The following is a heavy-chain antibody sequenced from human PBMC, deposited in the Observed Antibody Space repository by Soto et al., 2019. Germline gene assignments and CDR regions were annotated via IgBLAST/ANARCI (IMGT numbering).Heavy chain of an antibody. CDR1: GGSISSYY. D-gene: IGHD3-10*01. CDR2: IYYSGST. V-gene: IGHV4-59*01. CDR3: VRRYGSGHLDY. J-gene: IGHJ4*02. Sequence: QVQLQESGPGLVKPSETLSLTCTVSGGSISSYYWSWIRQPPGKGLEWIGYIYYSGSTNYNPSLKSRVTISVDTSKNHFSLKLSSVTAADTAVYYCVRRYGSGHLDYWGQGTLVTVSS.